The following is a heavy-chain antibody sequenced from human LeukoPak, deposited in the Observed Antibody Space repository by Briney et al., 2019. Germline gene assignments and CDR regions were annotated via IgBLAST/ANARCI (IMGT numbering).Heavy chain of an antibody. Sequence: PGVPLRLSGAASGFTFSNYGRHWVRQAPGKGLEWVAFIRYDGSNKYYADSVKGRFTISRDNFKNTLYLKMNSLSTEDTAVYHCAKDWGGWAIDYWGQGTLVTVSS. CDR2: IRYDGSNK. J-gene: IGHJ4*02. D-gene: IGHD6-19*01. V-gene: IGHV3-30*02. CDR3: AKDWGGWAIDY. CDR1: GFTFSNYG.